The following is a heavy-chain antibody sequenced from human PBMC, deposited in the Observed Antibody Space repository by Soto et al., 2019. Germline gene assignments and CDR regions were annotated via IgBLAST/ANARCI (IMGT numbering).Heavy chain of an antibody. V-gene: IGHV1-2*02. D-gene: IGHD2-15*01. Sequence: GASEEVSCKASGYTFSGYYIHWLRQAPGPGLEWMGWINPNSGGTNYAQKLQGRVTVTRDTPTSTAYMELSRLTSDDTAVYYCARSPTEGYCPSPGGSRRPLYGIDVWGQGTRVTVAS. CDR2: INPNSGGT. CDR1: GYTFSGYY. CDR3: ARSPTEGYCPSPGGSRRPLYGIDV. J-gene: IGHJ6*02.